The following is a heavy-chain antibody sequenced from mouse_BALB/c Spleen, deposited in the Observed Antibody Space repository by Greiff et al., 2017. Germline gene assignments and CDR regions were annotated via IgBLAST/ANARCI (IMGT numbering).Heavy chain of an antibody. D-gene: IGHD1-2*01. CDR3: ALSLLRLWFAY. CDR2: INPGSGGT. J-gene: IGHJ3*01. CDR1: GYAFTNYL. V-gene: IGHV1-54*01. Sequence: QVQLQQSGAELVRPGTSVKVSCKASGYAFTNYLIEWVKQRPGQGLEWIGVINPGSGGTNYNEKFKGKATLTADKSSSTAYMQLSSLTSDDSAVYFCALSLLRLWFAYWGQGTLVTVSA.